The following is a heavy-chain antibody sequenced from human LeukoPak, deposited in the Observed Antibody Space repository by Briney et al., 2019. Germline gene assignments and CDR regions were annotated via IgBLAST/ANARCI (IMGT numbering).Heavy chain of an antibody. J-gene: IGHJ3*02. CDR2: INPSGGST. D-gene: IGHD6-6*01. CDR3: ARVIKQLPPGAFDI. V-gene: IGHV1-46*01. Sequence: ASVMVSCKASGYTFTSYFMHWVRQAPGQGLEWMGIINPSGGSTNYAQKFQGRVTMTTDTSTSTAYMELRSLRSDDTAVYYCARVIKQLPPGAFDIWGQGTMVTVSS. CDR1: GYTFTSYF.